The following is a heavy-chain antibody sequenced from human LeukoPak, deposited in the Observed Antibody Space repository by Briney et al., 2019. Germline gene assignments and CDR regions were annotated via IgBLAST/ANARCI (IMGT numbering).Heavy chain of an antibody. CDR3: ARGSGNPYFDL. CDR2: IYYSGST. Sequence: SETLSLTCTVSGGSISSYYWSWIRQPPGKGLEWIAYIYYSGSTNYNPSLKSRVTISVDTSNNQFSLKLSSVTAADTAVYYCARGSGNPYFDLWGRGTLVTVSS. CDR1: GGSISSYY. D-gene: IGHD1-14*01. J-gene: IGHJ2*01. V-gene: IGHV4-59*01.